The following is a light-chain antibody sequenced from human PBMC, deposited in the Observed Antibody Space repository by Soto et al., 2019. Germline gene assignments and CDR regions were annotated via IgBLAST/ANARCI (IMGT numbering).Light chain of an antibody. Sequence: QTVVTQPPSVSGAPGQRVTISCTGSSSNIGADYDVHWYQQIPGKAPKLLIYGNINRPSGVPDRFSGSKSGTSASLAITGLQAEDEADYFCQSFDSGLSGSWVFGGGTKVTVL. CDR1: SSNIGADYD. J-gene: IGLJ3*02. CDR3: QSFDSGLSGSWV. CDR2: GNI. V-gene: IGLV1-40*01.